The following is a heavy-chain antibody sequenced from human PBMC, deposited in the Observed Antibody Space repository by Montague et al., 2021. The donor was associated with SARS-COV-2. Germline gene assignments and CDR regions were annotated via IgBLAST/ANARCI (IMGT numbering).Heavy chain of an antibody. J-gene: IGHJ4*02. CDR3: ARVVGFDFDY. CDR1: GGSISSGSYY. CDR2: IYTSGST. V-gene: IGHV4-61*02. Sequence: TLSLTCTVSGGSISSGSYYWSWIRQPAGMVLEWIGRIYTSGSTNYNPSLKSRVTISVDTSKNQFSLKLSSVTAADTAVYYCARVVGFDFDYWGQGTLVTVSS. D-gene: IGHD2-21*01.